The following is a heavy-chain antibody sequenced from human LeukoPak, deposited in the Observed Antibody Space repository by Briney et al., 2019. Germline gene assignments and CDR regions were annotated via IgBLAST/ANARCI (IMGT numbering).Heavy chain of an antibody. CDR1: GVSISSSSYY. J-gene: IGHJ3*02. Sequence: KPSETLSLTCTVSGVSISSSSYYWGWIRQPPGKGLEWIGSIYYGGNTYYNPSLKSRVTMSVDTSKNQFSLKLSSVTAADTAVYYCARHDSSGPYNAFDIWGQGTMVTVSS. CDR3: ARHDSSGPYNAFDI. CDR2: IYYGGNT. D-gene: IGHD3-22*01. V-gene: IGHV4-39*01.